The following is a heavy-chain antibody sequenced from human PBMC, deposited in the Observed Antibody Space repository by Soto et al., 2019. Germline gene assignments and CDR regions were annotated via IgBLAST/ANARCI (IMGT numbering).Heavy chain of an antibody. Sequence: SETLSLTCTVSGGSIDYYYWSWIRQPPGKGLEWLGYISDSGSTRYNPSLRSRVTISVDTSKNQFSLNLNSVTAADTAVYYCARDSTAWFPCQGIDVWGQGTTVTVSS. CDR3: ARDSTAWFPCQGIDV. D-gene: IGHD3-10*01. CDR2: ISDSGST. V-gene: IGHV4-59*01. CDR1: GGSIDYYY. J-gene: IGHJ6*02.